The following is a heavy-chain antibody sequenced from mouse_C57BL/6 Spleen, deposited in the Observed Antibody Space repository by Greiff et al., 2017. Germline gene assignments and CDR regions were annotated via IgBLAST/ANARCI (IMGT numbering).Heavy chain of an antibody. V-gene: IGHV1-82*01. J-gene: IGHJ2*01. D-gene: IGHD1-1*01. CDR2: IYPDDGDT. CDR3: ARWGTTVVASYFDY. CDR1: GYAFSSSW. Sequence: QVQLQQSGPELVKPGDSVKISCKATGYAFSSSWKNWVKQRPGKGPEGIGRIYPDDGDTNSNVKFKGKATLTADNSSSTAYMQLSSLTSEDSAVYFCARWGTTVVASYFDYWGQGTTLTVSS.